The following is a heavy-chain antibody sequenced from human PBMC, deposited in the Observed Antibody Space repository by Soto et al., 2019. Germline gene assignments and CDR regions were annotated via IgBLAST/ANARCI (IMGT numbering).Heavy chain of an antibody. CDR2: LSYDEINQ. CDR3: VRDGYSNEEGLRNLPGGV. J-gene: IGHJ6*02. Sequence: QVQLVESGGGVVQPGRSLRLSCTASGFIFRNYAMHWVRQAPGKGLEWVAVLSYDEINQFYADSVKGRFTISRDTSKNTLYLQMNSLRPEDTAVYYCVRDGYSNEEGLRNLPGGVWGQGTTVTVSS. V-gene: IGHV3-30-3*01. CDR1: GFIFRNYA. D-gene: IGHD5-12*01.